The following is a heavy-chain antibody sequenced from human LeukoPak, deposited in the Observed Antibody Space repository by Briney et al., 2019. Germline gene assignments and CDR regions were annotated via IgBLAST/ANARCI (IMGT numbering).Heavy chain of an antibody. CDR1: GYTFTSYD. D-gene: IGHD4-17*01. V-gene: IGHV1-8*01. Sequence: GASVKVFCKASGYTFTSYDINWVRQATGQGLEWMGWMNPNSGNTGYAQKFQGRVTMTRNTSISTAYMELSSLRSEDTAVYYCARDRTWGAVTTWDYWGQGTLVTVSS. J-gene: IGHJ4*02. CDR2: MNPNSGNT. CDR3: ARDRTWGAVTTWDY.